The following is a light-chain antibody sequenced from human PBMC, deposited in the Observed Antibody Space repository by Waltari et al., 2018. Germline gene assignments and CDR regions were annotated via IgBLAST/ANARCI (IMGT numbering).Light chain of an antibody. CDR2: AAS. J-gene: IGKJ2*01. Sequence: DIVMTQSPATLSVSPGEGVPPSCRASQSVGSSLAWYQQRPGQAPRLLIYAASTRATGIPGRFSGSGSGAEFTLTITSLQPEDCTVYYCQQYIDWPPEDTFGQGTKLEIK. CDR3: QQYIDWPPEDT. CDR1: QSVGSS. V-gene: IGKV3-15*01.